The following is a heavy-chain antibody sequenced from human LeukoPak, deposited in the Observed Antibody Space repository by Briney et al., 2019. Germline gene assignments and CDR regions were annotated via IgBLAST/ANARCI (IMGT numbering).Heavy chain of an antibody. V-gene: IGHV3-48*01. Sequence: TGGSLRLPCGASGYTFSDYTMNWVRQAPGKGPEWISYISSGGSVMHYADSVKGRFTISRDNVENSLYLQMNSLRVEDTAVYYCTRDLEYWGQGVLVTVSS. CDR1: GYTFSDYT. J-gene: IGHJ4*02. CDR3: TRDLEY. CDR2: ISSGGSVM.